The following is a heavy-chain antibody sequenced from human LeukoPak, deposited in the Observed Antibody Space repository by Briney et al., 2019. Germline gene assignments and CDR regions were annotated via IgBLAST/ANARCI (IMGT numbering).Heavy chain of an antibody. D-gene: IGHD6-19*01. CDR1: GFTVSSNY. V-gene: IGHV3-53*04. Sequence: PGGSLRLSCAASGFTVSSNYMSWVRQAPGKGLEGVSVIYSGGSTYYADSVKGQFTISRHNSKNTLYLQMNSLRAEDTAVYYCAREGIAVAGTHYFDYWGQGTLVTVSS. J-gene: IGHJ4*02. CDR2: IYSGGST. CDR3: AREGIAVAGTHYFDY.